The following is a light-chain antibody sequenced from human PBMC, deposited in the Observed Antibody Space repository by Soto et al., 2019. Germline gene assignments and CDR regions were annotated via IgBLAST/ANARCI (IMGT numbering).Light chain of an antibody. Sequence: QSALTQPASVSGSPGQSITISCTGTSSDVGSYDLVSWYQQHPGKAPKLMIYEVSKRPSGVSNRFSGSKSGNTASLTISGLQAEDEGDYYCCSYAGSSSFVFGIGTRSPS. V-gene: IGLV2-23*02. CDR1: SSDVGSYDL. CDR3: CSYAGSSSFV. CDR2: EVS. J-gene: IGLJ1*01.